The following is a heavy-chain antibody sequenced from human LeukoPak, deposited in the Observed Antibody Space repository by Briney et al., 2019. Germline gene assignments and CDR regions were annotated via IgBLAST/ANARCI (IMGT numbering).Heavy chain of an antibody. D-gene: IGHD5-24*01. J-gene: IGHJ3*02. CDR3: ARVAHGAFDI. CDR2: INHSGST. Sequence: SETLSLTCTVSGGSISSYYWSWIRQPPGKGLEWIGEINHSGSTNYNPSLKSRVTISVDTSKNQFSLKLSSVTAADTAVYYCARVAHGAFDIWGQGTMVTVSS. CDR1: GGSISSYY. V-gene: IGHV4-34*01.